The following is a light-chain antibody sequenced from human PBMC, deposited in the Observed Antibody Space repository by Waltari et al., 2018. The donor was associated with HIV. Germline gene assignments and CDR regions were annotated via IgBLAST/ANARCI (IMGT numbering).Light chain of an antibody. V-gene: IGLV2-14*01. CDR1: SSDVGGYNY. Sequence: LTQPASVSGSPGQSITISCTGTSSDVGGYNYVSWYQQHPGKAPKLMIYEVSNRPSGVSNRFSGSKSGNTASLTISGLQAEDEADYYCSSYTSSSTLAVFGGGTKLTVL. CDR2: EVS. CDR3: SSYTSSSTLAV. J-gene: IGLJ3*02.